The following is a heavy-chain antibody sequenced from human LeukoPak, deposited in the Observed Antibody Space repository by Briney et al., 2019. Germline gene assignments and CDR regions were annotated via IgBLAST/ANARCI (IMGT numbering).Heavy chain of an antibody. V-gene: IGHV3-30*02. J-gene: IGHJ1*01. CDR3: AKGHMTTYFQL. CDR1: GFTFSSYG. CDR2: IQYDGNNK. D-gene: IGHD4-11*01. Sequence: GGSLRLSCAASGFTFSSYGMHWVRQAPGKGLEWVALIQYDGNNKYYTDSVKGRFTISRDNSKNTLYLQMNSLRAEDTALYYCAKGHMTTYFQLWGQGTLVTVSS.